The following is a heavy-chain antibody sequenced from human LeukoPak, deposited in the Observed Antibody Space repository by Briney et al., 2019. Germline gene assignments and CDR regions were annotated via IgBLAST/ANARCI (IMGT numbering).Heavy chain of an antibody. J-gene: IGHJ3*02. D-gene: IGHD4-11*01. CDR3: ARHPLDYSAFDI. V-gene: IGHV4-4*02. CDR2: IYYSGST. CDR1: GGSISTSKW. Sequence: SETLSLTCAVSGGSISTSKWWSWVRQPPGKGLEWIGEIYYSGSTYYNPSLKSRVTISVDTSKNQFSLKLSSVTAADTAVYYCARHPLDYSAFDIWGQGTMVTVSP.